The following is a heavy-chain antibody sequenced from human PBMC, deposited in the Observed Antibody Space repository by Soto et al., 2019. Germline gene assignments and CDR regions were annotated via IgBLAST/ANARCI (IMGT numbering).Heavy chain of an antibody. D-gene: IGHD6-13*01. J-gene: IGHJ4*02. V-gene: IGHV4-34*01. CDR1: GGSFSGYY. CDR2: INHSGST. CDR3: ARGGRISSSWYLILGYFDY. Sequence: QVQLQQWGAGLLKPSETLSLTCAVYGGSFSGYYWSWIRQPPGKGLEWIGEINHSGSTNYNPSLNSPVTISVDTSKNQFSLKPSSVTAADTAAYYCARGGRISSSWYLILGYFDYWGQGTLVTVSS.